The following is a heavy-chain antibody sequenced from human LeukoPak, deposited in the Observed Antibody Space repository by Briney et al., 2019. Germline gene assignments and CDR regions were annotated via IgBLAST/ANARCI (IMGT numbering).Heavy chain of an antibody. D-gene: IGHD2-2*01. CDR1: GFTFSSYA. J-gene: IGHJ4*02. CDR2: ISGSGGST. V-gene: IGHV3-23*01. CDR3: AKLLIVVVPAPFPDDY. Sequence: PGGSLRLSCAASGFTFSSYAMSWVRQAPGKGLEWASAISGSGGSTYYADSVKGRFTISRDNSKNTLYLQMNSLRAEDTAVYYCAKLLIVVVPAPFPDDYWGQGTLVTVSS.